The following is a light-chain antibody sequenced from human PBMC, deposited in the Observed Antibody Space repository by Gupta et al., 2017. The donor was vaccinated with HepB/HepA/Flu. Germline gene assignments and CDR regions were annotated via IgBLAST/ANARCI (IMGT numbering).Light chain of an antibody. V-gene: IGKV4-1*01. CDR1: QSVLYNSNNKNY. CDR3: QQYYSTPLT. CDR2: WAS. Sequence: DIVMTQSPDSLAVSLGERATINCKSSQSVLYNSNNKNYLAWYQQKPGQPPRLLIYWASTRESGVPDRFNGSGSGTDFTLTISSLQAEDVAVYYCQQYYSTPLTFGQGTKLEIK. J-gene: IGKJ2*01.